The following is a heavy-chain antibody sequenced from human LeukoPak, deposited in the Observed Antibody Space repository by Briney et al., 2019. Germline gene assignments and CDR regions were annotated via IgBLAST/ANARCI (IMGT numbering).Heavy chain of an antibody. CDR1: GGSISSSSYY. V-gene: IGHV4-39*01. D-gene: IGHD6-13*01. CDR3: ARPIAAAASYYFDY. CDR2: IYYSGST. J-gene: IGHJ4*02. Sequence: KPSETLSLTCTVSGGSISSSSYYWGWIRQPPGKGLEWIGSIYYSGSTYYNPSLKSRVTISVDTSKNQFSLKLSSATAADTAVYYCARPIAAAASYYFDYWGQGTLVTVSS.